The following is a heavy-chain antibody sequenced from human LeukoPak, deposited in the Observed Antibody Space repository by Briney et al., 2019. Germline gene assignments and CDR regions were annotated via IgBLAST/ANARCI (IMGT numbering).Heavy chain of an antibody. J-gene: IGHJ5*02. V-gene: IGHV3-43*02. Sequence: GGSLRLSCAASGFTFDDYAMHWVRQAPGKGLEWVSLISGDGGSTYYADSVKGRFTISRDNAKNSLHLQMNSLRAEDTALYYCARELQASGFDPWGQGTLVTVSS. CDR1: GFTFDDYA. D-gene: IGHD6-19*01. CDR2: ISGDGGST. CDR3: ARELQASGFDP.